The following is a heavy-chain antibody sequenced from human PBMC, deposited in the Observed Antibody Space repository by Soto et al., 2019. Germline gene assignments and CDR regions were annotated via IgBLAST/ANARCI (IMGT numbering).Heavy chain of an antibody. Sequence: QVQLVESGGGVVQPGRSLRLSCAASGFIFSSYAMNWVRQAPGNGLEWVALISYDGSKKYYADSVKGRFTISRDNSRDTLYLQMNSLRAEDTAVYYCAREDHGGLLPGYYYSGMDVWGQGATVTVSS. CDR3: AREDHGGLLPGYYYSGMDV. D-gene: IGHD3-16*01. J-gene: IGHJ6*02. V-gene: IGHV3-30-3*01. CDR1: GFIFSSYA. CDR2: ISYDGSKK.